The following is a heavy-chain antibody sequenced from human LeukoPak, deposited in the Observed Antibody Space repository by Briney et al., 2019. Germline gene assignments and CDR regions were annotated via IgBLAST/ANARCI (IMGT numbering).Heavy chain of an antibody. CDR1: GYTFTGYY. J-gene: IGHJ5*02. CDR2: INPNSGGT. Sequence: ASVKVSCKASGYTFTGYYMHWVRQAPGQGLESMGWINPNSGGTNYAQKFQGRVTMTRDTSISTACMELSRLRSDDTAVYYCARGITIFGVVIIGWFDPWGQGTLVTVSS. CDR3: ARGITIFGVVIIGWFDP. V-gene: IGHV1-2*02. D-gene: IGHD3-3*01.